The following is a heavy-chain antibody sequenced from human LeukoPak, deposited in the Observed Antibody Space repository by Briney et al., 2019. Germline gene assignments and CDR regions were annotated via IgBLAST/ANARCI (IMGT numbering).Heavy chain of an antibody. CDR3: ARRSRPVYSGYDSDFDH. Sequence: SETLSLTCNVSGGSISRSTNYYWGWIRQPPGKGLEWVGSIDYTGYPNYNPSLRSRLTTSVDTSKNQFSLQVYSVTASDTALYYCARRSRPVYSGYDSDFDHWGQGILVTVSS. D-gene: IGHD5-12*01. CDR2: IDYTGYP. J-gene: IGHJ4*02. CDR1: GGSISRSTNYY. V-gene: IGHV4-39*01.